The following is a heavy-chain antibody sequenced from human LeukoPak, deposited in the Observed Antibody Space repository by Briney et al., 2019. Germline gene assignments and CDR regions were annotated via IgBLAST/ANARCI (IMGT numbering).Heavy chain of an antibody. CDR1: GDSISSYY. J-gene: IGHJ4*02. D-gene: IGHD4-17*01. CDR3: ARRSTVTHFDY. Sequence: SETLSLTCTVSGDSISSYYWSWIRQPAGRGLEWLGRVYASGSTYYNPSLKSRVTMSVDTSENQFSLKLSSVTAADTAVYYCARRSTVTHFDYWGQGTLVTVSS. V-gene: IGHV4-4*07. CDR2: VYASGST.